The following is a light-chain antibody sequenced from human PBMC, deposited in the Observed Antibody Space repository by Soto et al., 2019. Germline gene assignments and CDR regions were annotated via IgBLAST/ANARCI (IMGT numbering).Light chain of an antibody. CDR2: GAS. CDR1: QSISSN. CDR3: QQYTKWPPVT. V-gene: IGKV3-15*01. Sequence: EIVMTQSPATLSVSPGERATLSCRASQSISSNLAWYQQKPGQAPRLLMFGASTRASGIPDRFSGSGSGTEFTLTISSLQSEDFAVYYCQQYTKWPPVTFGQGTRLEIK. J-gene: IGKJ5*01.